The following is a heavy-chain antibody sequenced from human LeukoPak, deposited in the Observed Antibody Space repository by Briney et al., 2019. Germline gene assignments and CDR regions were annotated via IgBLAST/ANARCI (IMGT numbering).Heavy chain of an antibody. CDR3: AGGITSCYDY. Sequence: SETLSLTCTVSGGSISSGDYYWSWIRQPPGKGLEWIGYIYYSGSTYYNPSLESRVTISVDTSKNQFSLKLSSVTAADTAVYYCAGGITSCYDYWGQGTLVTVSS. J-gene: IGHJ4*02. V-gene: IGHV4-30-4*01. D-gene: IGHD2-2*01. CDR1: GGSISSGDYY. CDR2: IYYSGST.